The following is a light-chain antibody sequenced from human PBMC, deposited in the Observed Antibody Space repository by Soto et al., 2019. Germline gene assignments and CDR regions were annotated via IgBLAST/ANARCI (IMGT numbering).Light chain of an antibody. V-gene: IGKV1-39*01. Sequence: DIQMTQSPSSLSPSVGDRVTIICRASQSISNYLNWYQQKPGKAPELLISAASSLQSGVPSRFSGSGSWTDFTLTVSSLQPEDFATYFCQQGYNIPYTFGQGTKLEIK. CDR1: QSISNY. J-gene: IGKJ2*01. CDR3: QQGYNIPYT. CDR2: AAS.